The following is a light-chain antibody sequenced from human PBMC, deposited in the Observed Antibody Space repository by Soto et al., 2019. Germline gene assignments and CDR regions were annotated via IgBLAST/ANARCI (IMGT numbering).Light chain of an antibody. CDR3: QSYDSSLSGVV. CDR1: SSNIGAGYG. CDR2: GNS. Sequence: QSVLTQPPSVSGAPGQRVTISCTGSSSNIGAGYGVHWYQQLPGTAPKLLIYGNSNGPSGVPDRFSGSKSGTSASLAITGLQAEDEADYYCQSYDSSLSGVVFGGGTKLTVL. V-gene: IGLV1-40*01. J-gene: IGLJ2*01.